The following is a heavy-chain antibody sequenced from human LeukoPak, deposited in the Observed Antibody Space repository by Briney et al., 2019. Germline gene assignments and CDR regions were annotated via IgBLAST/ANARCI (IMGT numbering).Heavy chain of an antibody. D-gene: IGHD1-26*01. CDR1: RFTFSNYG. CDR2: INSRSSTI. Sequence: GGSLRLSRAASRFTFSNYGVNWVRQAPGKGLEWVSYINSRSSTIYYADSVRGRFTISRDNAKNSLYLQMNSLKAEDTAIYYCAREVGTPQAFDIWGQGTMVTVSS. J-gene: IGHJ3*02. V-gene: IGHV3-48*01. CDR3: AREVGTPQAFDI.